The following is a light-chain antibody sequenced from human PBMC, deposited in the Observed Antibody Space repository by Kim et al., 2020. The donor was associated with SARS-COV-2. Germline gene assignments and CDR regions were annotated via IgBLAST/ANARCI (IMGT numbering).Light chain of an antibody. V-gene: IGKV3-11*01. CDR2: DAS. CDR1: QSVSNY. J-gene: IGKJ3*01. Sequence: PGERATLSCRASQSVSNYLAWYQQKPGQAPRLLIYDASNRATGIPARFSGSGSGTDFTLTIRSLEPEDFGVYYCQQRSNWPLSFTFGPGTKVDIK. CDR3: QQRSNWPLSFT.